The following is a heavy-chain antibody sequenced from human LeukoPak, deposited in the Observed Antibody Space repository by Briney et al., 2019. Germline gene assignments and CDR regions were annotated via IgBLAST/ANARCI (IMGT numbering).Heavy chain of an antibody. CDR2: INPNSGET. J-gene: IGHJ4*02. CDR3: ARVGTSYCSTRYGCCPVWYFDN. CDR1: VYTFNANY. D-gene: IGHD2-2*01. V-gene: IGHV1-2*02. Sequence: ASVKVSCKASVYTFNANYIHWVRQAPGQGLEWMGWINPNSGETNYSKKFQGRVIVTRDTSISTAYMELSRLTSDDTAVYYCARVGTSYCSTRYGCCPVWYFDNWGQGTLVTVSS.